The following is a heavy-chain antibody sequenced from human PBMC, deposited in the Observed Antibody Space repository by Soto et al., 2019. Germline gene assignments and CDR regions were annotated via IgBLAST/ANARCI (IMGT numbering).Heavy chain of an antibody. CDR3: AREGVVAESQAF. Sequence: PGGSLRLSCAASGFIFSNYGIHWVRQAPGKGLEWVALIWYDGSNKYYADSVKGRFIVSRDNTNNTVYLQLNRLTADDTAMYYCAREGVVAESQAFWGRGTLVTGSS. CDR2: IWYDGSNK. V-gene: IGHV3-33*01. D-gene: IGHD5-12*01. CDR1: GFIFSNYG. J-gene: IGHJ4*02.